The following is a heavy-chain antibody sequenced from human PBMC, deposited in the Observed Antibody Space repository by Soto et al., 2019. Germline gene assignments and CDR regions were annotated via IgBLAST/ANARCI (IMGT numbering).Heavy chain of an antibody. CDR1: GESFSRYY. D-gene: IGHD1-26*01. J-gene: IGHJ4*02. V-gene: IGHV4-34*01. CDR3: ARAPIRGHQVEGQPPTSQTLYY. CDR2: IDRSGST. Sequence: SETLSLTCAVYGESFSRYYWSWIRQPPGEGLEWIGEIDRSGSTNYNPSLKSRVIISEDTSKNQFSLRLTSVTAADTAVYYCARAPIRGHQVEGQPPTSQTLYYWGQGMLVTVSS.